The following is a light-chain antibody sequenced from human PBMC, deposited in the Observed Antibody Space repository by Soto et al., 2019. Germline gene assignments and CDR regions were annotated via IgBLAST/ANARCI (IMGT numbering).Light chain of an antibody. V-gene: IGLV2-14*03. CDR2: DVT. CDR1: SNDVCLYNY. Sequence: QSALTQPASVSGSPGQSITISCTGSSNDVCLYNYVSWYQQHPGKAPKLVISDVTNRPSGVSDRFSGSKSGNTAFLTISGLQAEDEADYYCRSYTITATLFGRGTKLTVL. CDR3: RSYTITATL. J-gene: IGLJ2*01.